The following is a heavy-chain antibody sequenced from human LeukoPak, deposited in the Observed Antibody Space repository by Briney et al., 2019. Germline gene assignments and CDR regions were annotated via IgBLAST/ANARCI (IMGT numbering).Heavy chain of an antibody. D-gene: IGHD4/OR15-4a*01. J-gene: IGHJ5*02. CDR2: IPHDGSNK. CDR3: ARDVLNMAMPGWGRPLHS. Sequence: GGSLRLSCAASGFTFSGYGMHWVRQAPGKGLEWVAYIPHDGSNKYHADSVKGRFTLSRDNSKNTLYLQMNGLRAEDTAVYYCARDVLNMAMPGWGRPLHSWGQGALVIVSS. V-gene: IGHV3-33*05. CDR1: GFTFSGYG.